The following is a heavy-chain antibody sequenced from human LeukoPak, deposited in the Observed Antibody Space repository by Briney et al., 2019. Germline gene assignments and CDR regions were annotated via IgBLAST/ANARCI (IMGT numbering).Heavy chain of an antibody. V-gene: IGHV3-21*04. CDR1: GFTFSSYS. D-gene: IGHD3-16*02. Sequence: GGSLRLSCAASGFTFSSYSMNWVRQAPGKGLEWVSSISSSSSYIYYADSVKGRFTISRDNARNSLYLQMNSLRAEDTAVYYCAKPAIMITFGGVIAPGEYYFDYWGQGTLVTVSS. CDR2: ISSSSSYI. J-gene: IGHJ4*02. CDR3: AKPAIMITFGGVIAPGEYYFDY.